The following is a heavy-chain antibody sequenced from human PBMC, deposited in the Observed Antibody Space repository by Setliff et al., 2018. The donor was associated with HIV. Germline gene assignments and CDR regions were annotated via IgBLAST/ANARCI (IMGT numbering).Heavy chain of an antibody. CDR2: ISSSSNTI. CDR3: ARALYRVEQQLVPHFFDY. CDR1: GFTFSSYS. J-gene: IGHJ4*02. D-gene: IGHD6-13*01. V-gene: IGHV3-48*01. Sequence: GGSLRLSCAASGFTFSSYSMNWVRQTPGKGLEWISYISSSSNTIYYADSVKGRFTISRDNAKNSLYLQMNSLRAEDTAMYYCARALYRVEQQLVPHFFDYWGQGTLVTVSS.